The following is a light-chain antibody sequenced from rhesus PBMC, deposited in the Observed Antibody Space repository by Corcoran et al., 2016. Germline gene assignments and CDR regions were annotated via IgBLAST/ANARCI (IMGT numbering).Light chain of an antibody. CDR1: QSVSSS. V-gene: IGKV3-24*01. Sequence: EIVMTQSPATLSLSPGERATLSCRASQSVSSSFAWYQPKPGQAPRLLNYGPSSRATGIPDMCSGSGSGTDFTLTISSLEPEDVAVYYCLQHSNWPRTFGQGTKVEIK. CDR2: GPS. CDR3: LQHSNWPRT. J-gene: IGKJ1*01.